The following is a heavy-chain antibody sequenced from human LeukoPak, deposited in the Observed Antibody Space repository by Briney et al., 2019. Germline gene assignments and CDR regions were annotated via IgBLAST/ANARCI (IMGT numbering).Heavy chain of an antibody. V-gene: IGHV3-53*01. D-gene: IGHD6-13*01. J-gene: IGHJ4*02. Sequence: GGSLRLSCAASGFIVSSNYMNWVRQALGKGLEWVSVIYYGGSTYYADSVKGRFTISRDNSKNTLYLQMNSLRAEDTAVYYCARTYSSSSYSPFDYWGQGTLVTVSS. CDR2: IYYGGST. CDR1: GFIVSSNY. CDR3: ARTYSSSSYSPFDY.